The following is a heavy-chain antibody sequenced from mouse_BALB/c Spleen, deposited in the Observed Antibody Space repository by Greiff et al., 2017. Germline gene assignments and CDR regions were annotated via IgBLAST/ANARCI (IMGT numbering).Heavy chain of an antibody. CDR3: ARCYYGSSYVYFDY. CDR2: IYPGGGYT. Sequence: QVQLQQSGAELVRPGTSVKMSCKAAGYTFTNYWIGWVKQRPGHGLEWIGDIYPGGGYTNYNEKFKGKTTLTADKSSSTAYMLLSSLTSEDSAIYFCARCYYGSSYVYFDYWGQGTTLTVSS. D-gene: IGHD1-1*01. V-gene: IGHV1-63*02. CDR1: GYTFTNYW. J-gene: IGHJ2*01.